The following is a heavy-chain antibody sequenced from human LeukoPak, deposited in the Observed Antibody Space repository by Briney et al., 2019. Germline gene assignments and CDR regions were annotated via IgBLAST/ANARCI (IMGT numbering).Heavy chain of an antibody. Sequence: PSETLSLTCAVYGGSFSGYYWSWIRQPPGKGLEWIGEINHSGSTNYNPSLKSRVTISVDTSKNQFSLKLSSVTAADTAVYYCARGSRLAIWFGELLRPFDYWGQGTLVTVSS. J-gene: IGHJ4*02. D-gene: IGHD3-10*01. CDR1: GGSFSGYY. CDR3: ARGSRLAIWFGELLRPFDY. V-gene: IGHV4-34*01. CDR2: INHSGST.